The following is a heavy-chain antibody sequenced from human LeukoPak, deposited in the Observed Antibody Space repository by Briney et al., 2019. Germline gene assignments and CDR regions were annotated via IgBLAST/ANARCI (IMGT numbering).Heavy chain of an antibody. D-gene: IGHD1-26*01. V-gene: IGHV3-66*01. J-gene: IGHJ4*02. CDR3: ARGRPVGASTVEDY. CDR1: GFTVSSNY. Sequence: GGSLRLSCAATGFTVSSNYMSWVRQAPGQGLEWVSVIYSGGSTYYADSVKGRFTISRDNSKNTLYLQMNNLRAEATAVYYCARGRPVGASTVEDYWGQGTLVTVSS. CDR2: IYSGGST.